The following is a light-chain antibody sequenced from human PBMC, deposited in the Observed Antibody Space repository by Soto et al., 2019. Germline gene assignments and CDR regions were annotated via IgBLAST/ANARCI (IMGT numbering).Light chain of an antibody. Sequence: EIVMTQSPATLSVSPGERATLSCRASQSVSSNLAWYQQKPGQAPTLLIYGASARATGIPARFSGSGSGTEFTLTISSLQSEDFAVYYCQHYNNWPFTFGQGTKRE. V-gene: IGKV3-15*01. CDR3: QHYNNWPFT. J-gene: IGKJ2*01. CDR2: GAS. CDR1: QSVSSN.